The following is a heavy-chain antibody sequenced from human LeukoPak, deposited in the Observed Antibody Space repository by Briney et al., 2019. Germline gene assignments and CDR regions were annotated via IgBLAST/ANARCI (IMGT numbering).Heavy chain of an antibody. J-gene: IGHJ4*02. CDR1: GFTFDDYA. V-gene: IGHV3-74*01. D-gene: IGHD1-26*01. Sequence: PGGSLRLSYAASGFTFDDYAMHWVRQAPGKGLVWVSRIASDGSTVYADSVKGRFTISRDNAKDTVYLQMNSLRVEDTAVYYCIGSGGWPGYWGQGTLVTVSS. CDR3: IGSGGWPGY. CDR2: IASDGST.